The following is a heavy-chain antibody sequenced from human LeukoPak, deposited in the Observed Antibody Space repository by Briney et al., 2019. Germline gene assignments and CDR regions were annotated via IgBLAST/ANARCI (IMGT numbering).Heavy chain of an antibody. V-gene: IGHV1-24*01. Sequence: ASVTVSFTVSGYTLTELSMHWVRQAPGKGLEWMGGFDPEDGETIYAQKFQGRVTMTEDTSTDTAYMELSSLRSEDTAVYYCATVDSSSQLYGMDVWGQGTTVTVSS. CDR1: GYTLTELS. CDR2: FDPEDGET. J-gene: IGHJ6*02. CDR3: ATVDSSSQLYGMDV. D-gene: IGHD6-6*01.